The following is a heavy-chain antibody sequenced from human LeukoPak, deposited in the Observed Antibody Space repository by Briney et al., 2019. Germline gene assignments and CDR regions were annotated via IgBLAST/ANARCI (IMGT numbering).Heavy chain of an antibody. V-gene: IGHV4-34*01. CDR1: GWSFNDYD. Sequence: PSETLSLTCAVYGWSFNDYDWNWIRQPPGKGLEWIGEINARGDTNYNPSLKSRVTISVDTSKKQFSLRLTSMIAADTALYYCARGQVPAARGYNWFDPWGQGTLVTVSS. CDR2: INARGDT. D-gene: IGHD2-2*01. CDR3: ARGQVPAARGYNWFDP. J-gene: IGHJ5*02.